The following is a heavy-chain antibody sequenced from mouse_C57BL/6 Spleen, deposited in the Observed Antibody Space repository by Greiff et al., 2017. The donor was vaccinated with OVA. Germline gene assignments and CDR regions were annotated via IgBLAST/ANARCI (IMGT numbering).Heavy chain of an antibody. V-gene: IGHV3-6*01. J-gene: IGHJ2*01. CDR2: ISYDGSN. Sequence: EVKLQASGPGLVKPSQSLSLTCSVTGYSINSGYYWNWIRQFPGNKLEWMGYISYDGSNKSNPSPKNRISITRDTSKNQFFLKLNSVTTEDTATYYCAREDISGSIDYWGQGTTLTVSS. CDR3: AREDISGSIDY. CDR1: GYSINSGYY. D-gene: IGHD3-2*02.